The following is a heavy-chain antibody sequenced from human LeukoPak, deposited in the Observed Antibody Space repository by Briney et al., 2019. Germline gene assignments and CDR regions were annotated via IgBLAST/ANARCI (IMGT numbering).Heavy chain of an antibody. V-gene: IGHV1-18*04. J-gene: IGHJ4*02. D-gene: IGHD4-17*01. CDR1: GYTFTDYY. CDR3: AAESTLTTWGYYFDY. Sequence: ASVKLSCKASGYTFTDYYMHWVRQAPGRGLEWMGWISAYNGNTNYAQKLRGRVTMTTETSTSTAYMELSSLRSEDTAVYYCAAESTLTTWGYYFDYWGRGTLVTVSS. CDR2: ISAYNGNT.